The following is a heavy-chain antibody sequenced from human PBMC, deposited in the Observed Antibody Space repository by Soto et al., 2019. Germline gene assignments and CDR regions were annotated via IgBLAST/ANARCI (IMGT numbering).Heavy chain of an antibody. CDR3: ARTDKFNSQSSGWANRFDY. CDR1: GFTFSTYA. J-gene: IGHJ4*02. D-gene: IGHD6-19*01. Sequence: EVQLLESGGDLVQPGGSLRLFCAASGFTFSTYAMTWVRQAPGKGLEWVSTVTSGAGTFYVDTVKGRFTISRDNSKSTLYLQMNSLRAEDTAIYYCARTDKFNSQSSGWANRFDYWGQGALVTVAS. V-gene: IGHV3-23*01. CDR2: VTSGAGT.